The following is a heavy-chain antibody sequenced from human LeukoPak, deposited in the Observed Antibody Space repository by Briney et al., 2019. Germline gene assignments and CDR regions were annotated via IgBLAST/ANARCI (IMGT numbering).Heavy chain of an antibody. CDR3: TRRCKDAYTLYCFDC. J-gene: IGHJ4*02. V-gene: IGHV4-59*01. Sequence: SETLSLTCTVSGGSINSYYWSWIRQPPGKGLEWIGHMYYSGGTNYNPSLKSRVTISVDTSKNQFSLKLSSVTAADTAVYYCTRRCKDAYTLYCFDCWGQGTLVTVSS. CDR1: GGSINSYY. D-gene: IGHD5-24*01. CDR2: MYYSGGT.